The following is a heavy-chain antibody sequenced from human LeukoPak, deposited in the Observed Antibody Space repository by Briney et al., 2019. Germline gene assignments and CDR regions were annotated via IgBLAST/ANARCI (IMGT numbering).Heavy chain of an antibody. CDR2: IYSGGST. Sequence: GWSLRLACPASGFTVSSNYMSWVRQAPGKGLERASVIYSGGSTYYADSVKGRFTISSHNSKNTLYLQMNSLRAEDTAVYYCAKMYYDFWSGYPDYWGQGTLVTVSS. CDR1: GFTVSSNY. CDR3: AKMYYDFWSGYPDY. J-gene: IGHJ4*02. V-gene: IGHV3-53*04. D-gene: IGHD3-3*01.